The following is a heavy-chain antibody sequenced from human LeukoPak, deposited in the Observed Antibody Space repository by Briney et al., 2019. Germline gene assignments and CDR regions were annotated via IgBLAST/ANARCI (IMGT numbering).Heavy chain of an antibody. CDR3: ASRFRESDVYYYYYFGMDV. V-gene: IGHV1-2*02. Sequence: ASVKVSCKASGYILRAYYMHWVRQAPGQGLEWMGWINPNSGGTNYAPKFQGRVTMTRDTSISTVYMELSRLRSDDTAVYYCASRFRESDVYYYYYFGMDVWGQGTTVTVSS. CDR2: INPNSGGT. J-gene: IGHJ6*02. D-gene: IGHD3-10*01. CDR1: GYILRAYY.